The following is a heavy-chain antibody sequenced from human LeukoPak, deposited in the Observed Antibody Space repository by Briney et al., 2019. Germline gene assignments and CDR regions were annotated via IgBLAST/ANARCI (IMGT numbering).Heavy chain of an antibody. CDR2: IYSGGST. D-gene: IGHD2-15*01. V-gene: IGHV3-66*01. CDR3: ARDGGPLISYGMGV. CDR1: GFTVSSNY. J-gene: IGHJ6*02. Sequence: GGSLRLSCAASGFTVSSNYMNWVRQAPAKGLEWVSVIYSGGSTYYADSVKGRFTISRDNSKNTLYLQMNSLRAEDTAVYYCARDGGPLISYGMGVWGQGTTVTVSS.